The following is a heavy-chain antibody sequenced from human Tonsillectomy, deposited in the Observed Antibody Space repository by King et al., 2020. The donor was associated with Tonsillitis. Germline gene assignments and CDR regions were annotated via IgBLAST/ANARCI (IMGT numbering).Heavy chain of an antibody. V-gene: IGHV3-23*04. Sequence: VQLVESGGGLVQPGGSLRLSCAASGFTFSSHAMNWVRQAPGKGLEWVSTISTSDGRPFYADSVRGRFTISRDTSKNTVFLQMSSLRAEDTAIYYCSKDLLCGGYVNFDYWGQGSLFTVSS. CDR2: ISTSDGRP. CDR3: SKDLLCGGYVNFDY. J-gene: IGHJ4*02. D-gene: IGHD2-21*01. CDR1: GFTFSSHA.